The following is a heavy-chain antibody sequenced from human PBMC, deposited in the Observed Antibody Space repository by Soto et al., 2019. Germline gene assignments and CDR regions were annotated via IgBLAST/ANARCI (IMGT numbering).Heavy chain of an antibody. Sequence: GGSLRISCAASGFTFSFYGMHWVRQAPGQGLGWVAVIWHDGSIEHYADSVKGRFTISRDNSKNTLYLQMTSLRAEDTAVYYCATDISNSSTTGSRTYYFDYWGQGALVTVSS. J-gene: IGHJ4*02. CDR1: GFTFSFYG. CDR3: ATDISNSSTTGSRTYYFDY. CDR2: IWHDGSIE. D-gene: IGHD2-2*01. V-gene: IGHV3-33*01.